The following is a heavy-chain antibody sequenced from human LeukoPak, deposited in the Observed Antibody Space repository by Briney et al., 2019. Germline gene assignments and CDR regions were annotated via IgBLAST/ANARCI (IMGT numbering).Heavy chain of an antibody. CDR2: IIPIFGTA. CDR1: GGTFSGYA. V-gene: IGHV1-69*13. D-gene: IGHD3-10*01. J-gene: IGHJ4*02. Sequence: GASVKVSCKASGGTFSGYAISWVRQAPGQGLEWMGGIIPIFGTANYAQKFQGRVTITADESTSTAYMELSSLRSEDTAVYYCAKSQRRGSTATPLFDYWGQGTLVTVSS. CDR3: AKSQRRGSTATPLFDY.